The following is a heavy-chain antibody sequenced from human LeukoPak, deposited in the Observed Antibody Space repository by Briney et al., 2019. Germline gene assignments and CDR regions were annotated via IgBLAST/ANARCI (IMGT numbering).Heavy chain of an antibody. V-gene: IGHV3-33*01. CDR3: ARVSTQDFSGGAFDI. D-gene: IGHD3-3*01. CDR1: GFNLSSYA. Sequence: GKSLRLSCAESGFNLSSYAMHWVRQAPGKGLEWVAVIWNDGRTKYYADSVKGRFTISRDISRNTLYLQMNSLRAEDTAVYYCARVSTQDFSGGAFDIWGQGTMVTVSS. J-gene: IGHJ3*02. CDR2: IWNDGRTK.